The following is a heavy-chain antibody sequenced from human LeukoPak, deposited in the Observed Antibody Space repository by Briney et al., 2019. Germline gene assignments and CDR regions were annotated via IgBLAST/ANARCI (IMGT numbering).Heavy chain of an antibody. V-gene: IGHV3-33*01. J-gene: IGHJ6*02. D-gene: IGHD1-1*01. CDR1: GFTFSSYG. Sequence: GRSLRLSCAASGFTFSSYGMHWVRQAPGKGLEWVAVIWYDGSNKYYADSVKGRFTISRDNSKNTLYLQMNSLRAEDTAVYYRARGQLEWENYYYGMDVWGQGTTVTVSS. CDR3: ARGQLEWENYYYGMDV. CDR2: IWYDGSNK.